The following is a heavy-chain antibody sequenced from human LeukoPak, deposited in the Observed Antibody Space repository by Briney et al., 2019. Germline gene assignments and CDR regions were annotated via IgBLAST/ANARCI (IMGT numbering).Heavy chain of an antibody. Sequence: PGRSLRLSCAASGFTFGRYAIHWVRQAPGKGLEWVAVVSYDGSNKYYADSVKGRFTISRDNAKNSLLLQMNSLIAEDTAIYYCARSGPQAPDCYHYWGQGTQVTVSS. CDR1: GFTFGRYA. D-gene: IGHD2-21*02. J-gene: IGHJ4*02. V-gene: IGHV3-30-3*01. CDR3: ARSGPQAPDCYHY. CDR2: VSYDGSNK.